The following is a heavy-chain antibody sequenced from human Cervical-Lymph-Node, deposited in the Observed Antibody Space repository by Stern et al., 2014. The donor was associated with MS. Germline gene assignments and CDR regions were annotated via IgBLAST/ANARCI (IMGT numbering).Heavy chain of an antibody. CDR1: GGTFSSFA. Sequence: QVQLVQSGTKIKRPGSSVKVSCKASGGTFSSFAISWLRQAPGQGPEWMGGIIPIIGTANYAQKFQGRVTITADVSTTTAYMELSSLRSEDTAVYYCARGRNGYPGIFDYWGQGTLVPVSS. CDR3: ARGRNGYPGIFDY. D-gene: IGHD5-24*01. J-gene: IGHJ4*02. V-gene: IGHV1-69*01. CDR2: IIPIIGTA.